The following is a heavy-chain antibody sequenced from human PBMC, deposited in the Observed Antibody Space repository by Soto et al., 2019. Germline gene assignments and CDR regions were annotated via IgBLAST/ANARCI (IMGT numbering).Heavy chain of an antibody. J-gene: IGHJ6*02. D-gene: IGHD3-10*01. CDR1: GFTFSSYG. CDR3: ARDPFYYGSGSSVGMDV. CDR2: IWYDGSNK. V-gene: IGHV3-33*01. Sequence: GGSLSLSCAASGFTFSSYGMHWVRQAPGKGLEWVAVIWYDGSNKYYADSVKGRSTISRDISKNTLYLQMNSLRAEDTAVYYCARDPFYYGSGSSVGMDVWGQGTTVTVSS.